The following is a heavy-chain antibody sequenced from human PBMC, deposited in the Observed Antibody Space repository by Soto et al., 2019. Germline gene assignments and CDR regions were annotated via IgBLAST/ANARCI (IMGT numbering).Heavy chain of an antibody. J-gene: IGHJ6*02. V-gene: IGHV3-7*03. CDR3: AREWGEGYSYGQCMDV. CDR1: GFTFSNYW. CDR2: IKQDGSEK. D-gene: IGHD5-18*01. Sequence: PGGSLRLSCAASGFTFSNYWMSWVRQAPGKGLEWVANIKQDGSEKYYVDSVKGRFTISRDNAKNSLYLQMNSLRAEDTAVYYCAREWGEGYSYGQCMDVWGQGTTVTVSS.